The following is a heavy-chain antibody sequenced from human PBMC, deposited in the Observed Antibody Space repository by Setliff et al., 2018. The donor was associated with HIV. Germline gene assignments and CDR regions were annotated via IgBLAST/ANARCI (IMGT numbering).Heavy chain of an antibody. CDR1: GLSMSTTSYY. J-gene: IGHJ3*02. V-gene: IGHV4-39*07. Sequence: SETLSLTCAVSGLSMSTTSYYWGWIRQPPGKGLEWIGSIYYSGSTNYNPSLKCRVTISVDTSKNQFSLKLSSVTAADTAVYYCARGPRGIAVAGDAFDIWGQGTMVTVSS. D-gene: IGHD6-19*01. CDR3: ARGPRGIAVAGDAFDI. CDR2: IYYSGST.